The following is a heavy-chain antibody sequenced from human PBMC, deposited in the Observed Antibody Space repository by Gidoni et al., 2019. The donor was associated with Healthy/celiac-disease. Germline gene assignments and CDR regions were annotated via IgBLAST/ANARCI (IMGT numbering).Heavy chain of an antibody. V-gene: IGHV4-59*01. CDR3: ARRERTYYYDSSGYGAFDI. CDR1: GGSISSYY. Sequence: QVQLQESGPGLVKPSETLSLTCTVSGGSISSYYWSWIRQPPGKGLEWIGYIYYSGSTNYNPSLKSRVTISVDTSKNQFSLKLSSVTAADTAVYYCARRERTYYYDSSGYGAFDIWGQGTMVTVSS. CDR2: IYYSGST. J-gene: IGHJ3*02. D-gene: IGHD3-22*01.